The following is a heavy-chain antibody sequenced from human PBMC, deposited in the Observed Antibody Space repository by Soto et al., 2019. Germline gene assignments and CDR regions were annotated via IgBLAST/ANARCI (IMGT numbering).Heavy chain of an antibody. CDR1: GGTFNNYV. V-gene: IGHV1-69*06. CDR2: IIPIFGTP. CDR3: AGRCDGTNCLAHFDY. J-gene: IGHJ4*02. D-gene: IGHD2-2*01. Sequence: SVKVSCKASGGTFNNYVINRVRQAPGQGLEWMAGIIPIFGTPNYAQKFQGSVTITADKSTSTAYMELNSLRSEDTAVYYCAGRCDGTNCLAHFDYWGQGTLVTVSS.